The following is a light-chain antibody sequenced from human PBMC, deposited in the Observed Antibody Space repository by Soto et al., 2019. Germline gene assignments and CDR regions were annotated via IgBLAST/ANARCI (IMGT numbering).Light chain of an antibody. J-gene: IGKJ4*01. Sequence: DIQMTQSPSSLSASVGDRVTITCRASQSISSHLNWYQQKPGTAPKPLIYAASSLQSGDPSRFSGRGSGTDSPLTISSLQPEDLATYYGHQSYSNSELTFGGGTKVEIK. CDR3: HQSYSNSELT. CDR2: AAS. V-gene: IGKV1-39*01. CDR1: QSISSH.